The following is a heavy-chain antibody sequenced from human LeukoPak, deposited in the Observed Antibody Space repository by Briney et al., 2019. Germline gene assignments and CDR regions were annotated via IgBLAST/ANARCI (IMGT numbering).Heavy chain of an antibody. CDR2: VYYSGST. CDR3: ARGGWRLDY. V-gene: IGHV4-59*01. Sequence: SETLSLTCTVSGGSISSYYWSWIRQPPGKGLEWIGYVYYSGSTNYNPPLKSRVTISVDTSKNQFSLKLSSVTAADTAVYYCARGGWRLDYWGQGTLVTVSS. D-gene: IGHD2-15*01. J-gene: IGHJ4*02. CDR1: GGSISSYY.